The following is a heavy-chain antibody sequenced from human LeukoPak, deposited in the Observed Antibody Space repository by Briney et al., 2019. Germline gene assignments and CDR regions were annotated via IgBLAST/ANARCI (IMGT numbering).Heavy chain of an antibody. D-gene: IGHD5-24*01. CDR3: ARDVGRDGYNGFDY. Sequence: SETLSLTCAVSGGSISSSNWWSWVRQPPGKGLEWIGEISHSGSTNYNPSLKSRVTISVDKSKNQFSLKLSSVTAADTAVYYCARDVGRDGYNGFDYWGQGTLVTVSS. V-gene: IGHV4-4*02. CDR1: GGSISSSNW. CDR2: ISHSGST. J-gene: IGHJ4*02.